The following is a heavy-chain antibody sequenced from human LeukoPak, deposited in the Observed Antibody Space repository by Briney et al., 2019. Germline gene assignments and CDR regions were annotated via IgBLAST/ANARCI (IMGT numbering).Heavy chain of an antibody. CDR2: ISYDGGNK. CDR1: GFTFSIYA. J-gene: IGHJ4*02. CDR3: ARGRRQQLVNFDY. V-gene: IGHV3-30*04. D-gene: IGHD6-13*01. Sequence: GGSLRLSCAASGFTFSIYAMHWVRQAPGKGLEWVAVISYDGGNKYYADSVKRRFTISRDNSKNTLYLQMNSLRAEDTAVYYCARGRRQQLVNFDYWGQGTLVTVSS.